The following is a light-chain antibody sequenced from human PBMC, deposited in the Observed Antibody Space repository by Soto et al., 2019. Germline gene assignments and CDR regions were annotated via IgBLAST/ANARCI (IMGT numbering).Light chain of an antibody. J-gene: IGKJ5*01. V-gene: IGKV3D-15*01. CDR2: GAS. CDR1: QSVSNN. Sequence: EIVMTQSAATLSVSPVERETVSCRASQSVSNNLAWYQQKPGQAPRLLIYGASTRATGIPARFSGSGSGTDFTLTISSLQSEDFAVYYCQQYNNWPPITFGQGTRLENK. CDR3: QQYNNWPPIT.